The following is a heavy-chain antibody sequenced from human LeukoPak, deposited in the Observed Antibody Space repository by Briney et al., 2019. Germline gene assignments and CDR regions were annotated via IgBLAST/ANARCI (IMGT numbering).Heavy chain of an antibody. D-gene: IGHD5-18*01. CDR2: IRYDGSNK. J-gene: IGHJ4*02. Sequence: GGSLRLSCAASGFTFSSYGMHWVRQAPGKGLEWEAFIRYDGSNKYYADSVKGRFTIYRDNSKNTLYLQMNSLSAEDTAVYYCAKDLSYGRGGFDYWGQGTLVTVSS. CDR1: GFTFSSYG. CDR3: AKDLSYGRGGFDY. V-gene: IGHV3-30*02.